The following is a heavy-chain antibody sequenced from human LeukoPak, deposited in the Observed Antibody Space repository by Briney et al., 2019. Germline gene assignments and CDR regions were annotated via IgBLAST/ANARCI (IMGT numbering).Heavy chain of an antibody. Sequence: AASVKVSCQASGYTFTSYSMHWVRQAPGQKLEGMGWINAGNGNTKYSQKFQGRVTITRDTSASTAYMELSSLRSEDTAVYYCARDDGICSGGSCYVLDYWGQGTLVTVSS. CDR1: GYTFTSYS. D-gene: IGHD2-15*01. J-gene: IGHJ4*02. CDR3: ARDDGICSGGSCYVLDY. V-gene: IGHV1-3*01. CDR2: INAGNGNT.